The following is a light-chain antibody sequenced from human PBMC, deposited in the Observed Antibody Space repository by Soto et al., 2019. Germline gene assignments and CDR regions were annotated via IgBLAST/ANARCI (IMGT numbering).Light chain of an antibody. CDR3: QQYNNWLT. Sequence: EIVMTQSPATLSVSPGERATLSCRASQSVSSNLAWYQQKPGQAPGLLIYGAPTRATGIPARFSGSGSGTEFTLTISSLQSEDFAVYYCQQYNNWLTFGGGTKVEIK. V-gene: IGKV3-15*01. CDR1: QSVSSN. J-gene: IGKJ4*01. CDR2: GAP.